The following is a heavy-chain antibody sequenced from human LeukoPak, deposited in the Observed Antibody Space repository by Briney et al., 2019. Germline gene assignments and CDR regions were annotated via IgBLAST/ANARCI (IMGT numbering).Heavy chain of an antibody. CDR2: IYYSGST. V-gene: IGHV4-61*01. Sequence: SETLSLTCTVSGGSVSSGSYYWSWIRQPPGKGLEWIGYIYYSGSTNYNPSLKSRVTISVDTSKNQFSLKLSSVTAADTAVYYCAGSSNSMVRGVYIPYYYYGMDVWGQGTTVTVSS. CDR3: AGSSNSMVRGVYIPYYYYGMDV. D-gene: IGHD3-10*01. J-gene: IGHJ6*02. CDR1: GGSVSSGSYY.